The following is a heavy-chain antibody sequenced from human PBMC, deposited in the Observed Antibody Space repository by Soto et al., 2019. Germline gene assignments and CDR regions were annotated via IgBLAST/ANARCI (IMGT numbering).Heavy chain of an antibody. CDR3: ARASGCSGDSCAFDP. Sequence: PSETLSLTCTVSGGSISSGGYYWSWIRQPPGKGLEWIGYIYYTGSTNYNPSLKSRVTISVDTSKNQFSLKLSSVTAADTAVYYCARASGCSGDSCAFDPWGQGTLVTVSS. CDR1: GGSISSGGYY. CDR2: IYYTGST. D-gene: IGHD2-15*01. J-gene: IGHJ5*02. V-gene: IGHV4-61*08.